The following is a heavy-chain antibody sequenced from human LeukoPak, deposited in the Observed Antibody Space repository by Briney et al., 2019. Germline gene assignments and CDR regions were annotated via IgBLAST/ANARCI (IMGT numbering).Heavy chain of an antibody. CDR1: GYPISSGYY. CDR2: IYHSGST. Sequence: PSETLSLTCTVSGYPISSGYYWGWIRQPPGKGLEWIGSIYHSGSTYYNPSLKSRVTISVDTSKNQFSLKLSSVTAADTAVYHCARRYSSGWYAHDAFDIWGQGTMVTVSS. V-gene: IGHV4-38-2*02. J-gene: IGHJ3*02. CDR3: ARRYSSGWYAHDAFDI. D-gene: IGHD6-19*01.